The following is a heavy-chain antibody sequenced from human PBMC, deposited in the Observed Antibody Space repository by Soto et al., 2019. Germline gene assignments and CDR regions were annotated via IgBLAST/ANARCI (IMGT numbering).Heavy chain of an antibody. Sequence: GGSLRLSCAASGFTFSNAWMSWVRQAPGKGLEWVGRIKSKTDGGTTDYAEPVKGRFTISRDDSKNTLYLQMNSLKTEDTAVYYCTTDPHLGVVPSDYYYYGMDVWGQGTTVTVSS. J-gene: IGHJ6*02. V-gene: IGHV3-15*01. CDR2: IKSKTDGGTT. D-gene: IGHD3-3*01. CDR1: GFTFSNAW. CDR3: TTDPHLGVVPSDYYYYGMDV.